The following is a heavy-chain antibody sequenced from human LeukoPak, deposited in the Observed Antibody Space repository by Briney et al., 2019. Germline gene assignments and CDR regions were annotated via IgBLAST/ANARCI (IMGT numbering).Heavy chain of an antibody. CDR1: GYTFTGYY. Sequence: GASVKVSCKASGYTFTGYYMHWVRQAPGQGLEWMGWINPNSGGTNYAQKFQGRVTMTRDTSISTAYMELSRLRSDDTAVYYCARDRGGLWATNLDSFDYWGQGTLVTVSS. D-gene: IGHD5-18*01. V-gene: IGHV1-2*02. CDR3: ARDRGGLWATNLDSFDY. J-gene: IGHJ4*02. CDR2: INPNSGGT.